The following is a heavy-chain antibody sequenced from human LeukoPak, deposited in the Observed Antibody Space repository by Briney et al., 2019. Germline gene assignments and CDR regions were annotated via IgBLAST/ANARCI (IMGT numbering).Heavy chain of an antibody. CDR3: ARSGSYDY. Sequence: PGGSLRLSCVASGFTFSSYAMNWVRQARGKGLEWVSGISNSGGSTYYADSVKGRFTISRDNSKNTVDLQMNSLRAEDTAVYYCARSGSYDYWGQGTLVTVSS. V-gene: IGHV3-23*01. CDR1: GFTFSSYA. CDR2: ISNSGGST. J-gene: IGHJ4*02. D-gene: IGHD1-26*01.